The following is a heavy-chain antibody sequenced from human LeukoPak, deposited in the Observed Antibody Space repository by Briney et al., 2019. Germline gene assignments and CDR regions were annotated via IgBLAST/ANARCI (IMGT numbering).Heavy chain of an antibody. CDR2: IYYSGST. CDR1: GGSISSYY. Sequence: PSETLSLTCTVSGGSISSYYWSWIRQPPGKGLEWIGYIYYSGSTNYNPSLKSRVTISVDTSKNQFSLKLSSVTAADTAVYYCARVGYYYGSGSYSHFDYWGQGTLVTASS. CDR3: ARVGYYYGSGSYSHFDY. J-gene: IGHJ4*02. D-gene: IGHD3-10*01. V-gene: IGHV4-59*01.